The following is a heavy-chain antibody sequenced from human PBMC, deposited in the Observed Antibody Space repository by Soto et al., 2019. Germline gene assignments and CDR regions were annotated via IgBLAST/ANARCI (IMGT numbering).Heavy chain of an antibody. CDR3: ARNFGVVTPAYYGMDV. CDR2: IIPIFGTA. Sequence: QVQLVQSGAEVKKPGSSVKVSCKASGGTCSSYAISWVRQAPGQGLEWMGGIIPIFGTANYAQKFQGRVTITADESTSTAYMELSSLRSEDTAVYYCARNFGVVTPAYYGMDVWGQGTTVTVSS. J-gene: IGHJ6*02. CDR1: GGTCSSYA. V-gene: IGHV1-69*01. D-gene: IGHD3-3*01.